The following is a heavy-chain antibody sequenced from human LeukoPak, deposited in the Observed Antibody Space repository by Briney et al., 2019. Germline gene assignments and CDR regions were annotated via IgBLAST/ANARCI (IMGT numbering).Heavy chain of an antibody. CDR1: GGSITSYY. CDR2: IYYSGST. D-gene: IGHD6-19*01. V-gene: IGHV4-59*01. CDR3: ARGSGWYPH. J-gene: IGHJ1*01. Sequence: KPSAPLFLYCTVSGGSITSYYWHWLRPPPEKGLEWIGYIYYSGSTNYSPSLKSRVTISVDSSKNQFSLKLSSVTAADTAVYYCARGSGWYPHWGQGTLVSVSS.